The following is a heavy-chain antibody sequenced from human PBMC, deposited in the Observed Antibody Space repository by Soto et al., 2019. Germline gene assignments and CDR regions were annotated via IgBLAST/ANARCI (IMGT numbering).Heavy chain of an antibody. CDR2: FDPEDGET. D-gene: IGHD3-10*01. V-gene: IGHV1-24*01. J-gene: IGHJ6*02. Sequence: ASVKVSYKVSGYTLTELSMHWVRQAPGKGLEWMGGFDPEDGETIYAQKFQGRVTMTEDTSTDTAYMELSSLRSEDTAVYYCAKTGEGRVDSHEYGSDNYYYYVMDVKGQGTPDTCSS. CDR3: AKTGEGRVDSHEYGSDNYYYYVMDV. CDR1: GYTLTELS.